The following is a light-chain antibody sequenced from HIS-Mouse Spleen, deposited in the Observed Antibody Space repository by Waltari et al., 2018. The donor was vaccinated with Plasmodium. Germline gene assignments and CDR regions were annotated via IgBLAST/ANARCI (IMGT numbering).Light chain of an antibody. CDR1: QSVSSN. CDR2: GAS. CDR3: QQYNNWSFT. J-gene: IGKJ3*01. Sequence: EIVMTQSPPTTSVSPGERATLSCRASQSVSSNLAWYQQQPGQTPRLLIYGASTRATGIPARFSGSGSGTEFTLTISSRQSEDFAVYYCQQYNNWSFTFGPGTKVDIK. V-gene: IGKV3-15*01.